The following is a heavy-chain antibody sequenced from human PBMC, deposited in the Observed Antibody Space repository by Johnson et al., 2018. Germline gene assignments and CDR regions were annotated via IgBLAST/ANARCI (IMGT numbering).Heavy chain of an antibody. CDR2: IKQDGREK. J-gene: IGHJ6*02. CDR1: GFTFCSYW. CDR3: ARFIAAPPCYYCGMDV. Sequence: VQLQESGGGLVKPGGSLRLSCAASGFTFCSYWMSWVRQAPGKGLEWVANIKQDGREKYYVDSVKGRFPMSRDNAKISRYLQMNSLRAEVSAVDYCARFIAAPPCYYCGMDVWGQGTTVPVSS. V-gene: IGHV3-7*01. D-gene: IGHD6-13*01.